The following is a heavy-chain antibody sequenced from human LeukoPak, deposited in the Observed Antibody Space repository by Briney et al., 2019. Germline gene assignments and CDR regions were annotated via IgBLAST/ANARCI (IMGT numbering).Heavy chain of an antibody. D-gene: IGHD1-26*01. J-gene: IGHJ4*02. Sequence: PGGSLRLSCAASGFTFSSYAMSWVRQAPGKGLEGVSAISGSCGSTYYADSVKGRFTISRDNSKNTLYLQMNSLRAEDTAVYYCAKDLSGSYLDIDYWGQGTLVTVSS. CDR2: ISGSCGST. CDR3: AKDLSGSYLDIDY. CDR1: GFTFSSYA. V-gene: IGHV3-23*01.